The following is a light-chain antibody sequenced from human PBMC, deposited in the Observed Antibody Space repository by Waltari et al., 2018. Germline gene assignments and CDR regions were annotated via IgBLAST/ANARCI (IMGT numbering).Light chain of an antibody. CDR2: DAS. V-gene: IGKV3-11*01. Sequence: EIVLTQSPATLSLSPGERATLSCRASQSVSSHLAWYQQKPGQAPRLLIYDASNRATGIPARFSGRGSGTDFTLTISSLEPEDFAVYYCQQRSNWPPSTFGQGTRLEIK. CDR3: QQRSNWPPST. J-gene: IGKJ5*01. CDR1: QSVSSH.